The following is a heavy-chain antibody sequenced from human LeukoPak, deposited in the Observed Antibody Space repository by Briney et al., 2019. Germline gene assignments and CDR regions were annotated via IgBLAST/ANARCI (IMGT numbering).Heavy chain of an antibody. Sequence: SGTLSLTCAVYGGSFSDYYWNWIRQPPGKGLEWIGELSHRGSTNYNPSLKSRVTISVDTSKKQFSLKVTSVTAADTAVYYCARGLVVTPDAFDIWGQGTMVTVSS. D-gene: IGHD2-21*01. CDR3: ARGLVVTPDAFDI. V-gene: IGHV4-34*01. CDR1: GGSFSDYY. J-gene: IGHJ3*02. CDR2: LSHRGST.